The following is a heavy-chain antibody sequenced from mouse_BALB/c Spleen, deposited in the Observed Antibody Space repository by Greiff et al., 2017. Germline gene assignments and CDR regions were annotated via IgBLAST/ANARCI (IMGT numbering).Heavy chain of an antibody. V-gene: IGHV14-3*02. CDR1: GFNIKDTY. CDR3: ARGESHYYGHGAMDY. Sequence: VQLKQSGAELVKPGASVKLSCTASGFNIKDTYMHWVKQRPEQGLEWIGRIDPANGNTKYDPKFQGKATITADTSSNTAYLQLSSLTSEDTAVYYCARGESHYYGHGAMDYWGQGTSVTVSS. J-gene: IGHJ4*01. CDR2: IDPANGNT. D-gene: IGHD1-2*01.